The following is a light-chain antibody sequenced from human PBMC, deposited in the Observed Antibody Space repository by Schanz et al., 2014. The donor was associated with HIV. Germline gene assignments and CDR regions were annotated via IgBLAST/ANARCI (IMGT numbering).Light chain of an antibody. J-gene: IGLJ2*01. CDR1: SSNIGSFA. CDR3: SSYAGSYNLGVL. CDR2: INN. V-gene: IGLV1-44*01. Sequence: QSVLTQPPSASGTPGQRVTISCSGSSSNIGSFAVHWYQQLPGTAPKLLIYINNQRPSGVPDRFSGSKSGTSASLAISGLQPEDEADYYCSSYAGSYNLGVLFRGGTKLTVL.